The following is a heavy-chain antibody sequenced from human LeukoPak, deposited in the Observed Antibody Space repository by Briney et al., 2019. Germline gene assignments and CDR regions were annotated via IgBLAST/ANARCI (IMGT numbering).Heavy chain of an antibody. CDR3: TSDPLIRGGVDY. J-gene: IGHJ4*02. V-gene: IGHV3-15*01. D-gene: IGHD3-10*01. CDR2: IKSKTDGETA. Sequence: GGSLRLSCAASGFSFSLAWMSWVRQPPGKGLEWVGRIKSKTDGETADYGAPVEGRFTISRDDSTNTLYLQTSSLRTEDTAVYYCTSDPLIRGGVDYWGQGTLVTVSS. CDR1: GFSFSLAW.